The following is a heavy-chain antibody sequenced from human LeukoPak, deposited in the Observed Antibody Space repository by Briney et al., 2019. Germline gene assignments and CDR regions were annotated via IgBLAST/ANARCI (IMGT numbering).Heavy chain of an antibody. D-gene: IGHD2-21*01. CDR1: GDPINSYY. CDR3: ARTAYARFFDF. V-gene: IGHV4-59*01. J-gene: IGHJ2*01. Sequence: SETLSLTCTVSGDPINSYYWSWIRQPPGKGLEWIGHIYYSGSTNYNPSLKSRVTISIDTSKNQFSLKLSSVTAADTAVYYCARTAYARFFDFWGRGTLVTVSS. CDR2: IYYSGST.